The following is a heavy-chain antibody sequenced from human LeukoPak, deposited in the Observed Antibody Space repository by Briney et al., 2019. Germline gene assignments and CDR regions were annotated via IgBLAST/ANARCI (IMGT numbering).Heavy chain of an antibody. CDR1: GHTFIGYY. CDR2: INPNSGGT. J-gene: IGHJ4*02. D-gene: IGHD3-3*01. CDR3: ARDVPNDFWSNYYFYYFDY. Sequence: GASVKVSCKASGHTFIGYYMHWVRQAPGQGLEWMGWINPNSGGTNYGQKFQGRVTMTRDTSISTAYMELSRLRSDDTAVYYCARDVPNDFWSNYYFYYFDYWGQGTLVTVSS. V-gene: IGHV1-2*02.